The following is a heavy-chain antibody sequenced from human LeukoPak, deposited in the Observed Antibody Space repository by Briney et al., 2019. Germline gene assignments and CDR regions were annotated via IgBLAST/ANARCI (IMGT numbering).Heavy chain of an antibody. CDR3: AKDKTGFFDWLSNFDY. CDR1: GFTFDDYA. CDR2: ISWNSDTI. D-gene: IGHD3-9*01. V-gene: IGHV3-9*01. J-gene: IGHJ4*02. Sequence: GGSLRLSCAASGFTFDDYAMHWVRHAPGKGLEWVSGISWNSDTIGYADSVKGRFTISRDNAKNSLYLQMNSLRAEDTALYYCAKDKTGFFDWLSNFDYWGQGTLVTVSS.